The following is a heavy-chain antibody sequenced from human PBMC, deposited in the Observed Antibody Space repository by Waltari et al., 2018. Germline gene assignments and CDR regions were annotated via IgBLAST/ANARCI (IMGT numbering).Heavy chain of an antibody. CDR3: ARVVDGSGSYYNQDSNYYYYGMDV. D-gene: IGHD3-10*01. CDR1: GYTFTSYA. V-gene: IGHV1-3*01. J-gene: IGHJ6*02. CDR2: INAGNGNT. Sequence: QVQLVQSGAEVKKPGASVKVSCKASGYTFTSYAMHLVRQAPGQRLEWMGWINAGNGNTKYSQKFQGRVTITRDTSASTAYMELSSLRSEDTAVYYCARVVDGSGSYYNQDSNYYYYGMDVWGQGTTVTVSS.